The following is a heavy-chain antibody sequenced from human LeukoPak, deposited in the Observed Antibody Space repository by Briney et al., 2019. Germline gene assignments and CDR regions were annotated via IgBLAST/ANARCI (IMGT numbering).Heavy chain of an antibody. CDR3: TKGLVGALAFEY. CDR1: VFSVSSNY. Sequence: GGSLRLSCAASVFSVSSNYMTWVRQAPGKGLEWVSVIYGEGGRYYGDSVEGRLTISRDNSNNTLSLQMNSLRVEDTAVYFCTKGLVGALAFEYWGQGTLVTVSS. CDR2: IYGEGGR. D-gene: IGHD1-26*01. J-gene: IGHJ4*02. V-gene: IGHV3-53*01.